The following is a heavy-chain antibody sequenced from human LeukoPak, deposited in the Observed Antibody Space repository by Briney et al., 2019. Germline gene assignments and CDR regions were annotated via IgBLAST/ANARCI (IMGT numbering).Heavy chain of an antibody. D-gene: IGHD3-10*01. V-gene: IGHV3-23*01. J-gene: IGHJ4*02. CDR1: GFTFSSYA. CDR3: AKSPLAYYYDSGNYFDY. CDR2: ISGGGGST. Sequence: GGSLRLSCAASGFTFSSYAMSWVRQATGKGLEWVSAISGGGGSTYYADSVKGRFTISRDNSKNTLYLQMNSLRVEDTAVYYCAKSPLAYYYDSGNYFDYWGQGTLVTVSS.